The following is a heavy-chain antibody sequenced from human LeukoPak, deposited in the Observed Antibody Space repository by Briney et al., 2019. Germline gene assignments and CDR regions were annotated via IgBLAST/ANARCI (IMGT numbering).Heavy chain of an antibody. D-gene: IGHD6-19*01. Sequence: SGGSLRLSCAASGFTFSSHGMHWVRQAPGKGLEWVAVISYDGSNKYYADSVKGRFTISRDNSKNTLYLQMNSLRAEDTAVYHCAKDGRSYSSGWPPFDYWGQGALVTVSS. CDR1: GFTFSSHG. CDR3: AKDGRSYSSGWPPFDY. J-gene: IGHJ4*02. V-gene: IGHV3-30*18. CDR2: ISYDGSNK.